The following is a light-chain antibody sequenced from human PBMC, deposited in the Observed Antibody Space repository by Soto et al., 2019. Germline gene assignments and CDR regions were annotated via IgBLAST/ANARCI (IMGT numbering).Light chain of an antibody. J-gene: IGKJ1*01. V-gene: IGKV1-5*01. CDR3: QQYYISPRT. Sequence: DIQMTQSPSILYASVGDRVTITCRASQSISMWVAWYQQNPGKAPKLLIYDASILNGGVPSRLSGSGSGTEFTLIINSLQPDDLATYCYQQYYISPRTFGQGTKVEIK. CDR2: DAS. CDR1: QSISMW.